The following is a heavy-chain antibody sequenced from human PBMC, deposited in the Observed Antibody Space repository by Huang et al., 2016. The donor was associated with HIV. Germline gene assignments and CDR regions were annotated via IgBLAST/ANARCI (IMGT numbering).Heavy chain of an antibody. J-gene: IGHJ3*02. CDR1: GGSITSGSYY. CDR3: ASAKFSPDAFDI. CDR2: MYNSGST. V-gene: IGHV4-61*09. D-gene: IGHD2-15*01. Sequence: QVQLQESGPGLVKPSQTLSLTCTVSGGSITSGSYYWSWIRQPAGKGLEWIGHMYNSGSTNFKPSLKSRVTILLDTSKNQFSLKLSSVTAADTAVYYCASAKFSPDAFDIWGQGTMVTVSS.